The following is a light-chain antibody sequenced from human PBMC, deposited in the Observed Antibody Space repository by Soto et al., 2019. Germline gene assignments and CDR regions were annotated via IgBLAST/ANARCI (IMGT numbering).Light chain of an antibody. CDR1: QGISNF. CDR2: LAS. V-gene: IGKV1-27*01. J-gene: IGKJ4*01. CDR3: QKYNSAPLT. Sequence: DIQMTQSPSSLSASVGDRVTITCRASQGISNFLAWYQQKPGKVPKLLIYLASTLQAGVPSRFSGSGSGTDFILTISSLQPEDVATYYCQKYNSAPLTCGGGTKVEIK.